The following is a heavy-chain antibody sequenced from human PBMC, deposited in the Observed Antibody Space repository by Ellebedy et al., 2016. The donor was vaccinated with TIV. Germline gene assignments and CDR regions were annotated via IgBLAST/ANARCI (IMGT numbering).Heavy chain of an antibody. CDR1: GGSFSDYY. CDR2: INHSGST. Sequence: MPSETLSLTCAVYGGSFSDYYWSWIPQPPGKWLEWIGEINHSGSTNYNPSLKSRVTISVDTSKNQFSLKLSSVTAADTAVYYCAREGYYEFWSGYSRDRFDPWGQGTLVTVSS. V-gene: IGHV4-34*01. J-gene: IGHJ5*02. CDR3: AREGYYEFWSGYSRDRFDP. D-gene: IGHD3-3*01.